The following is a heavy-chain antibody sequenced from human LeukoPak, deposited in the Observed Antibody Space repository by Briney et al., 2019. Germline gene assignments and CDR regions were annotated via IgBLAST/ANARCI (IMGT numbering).Heavy chain of an antibody. Sequence: GGSLRLSCAASGLTFSSYWMSWVRQAPGKGLEWVANIKQDGSEKYYVDSVKGRSTISRDNAKNSLYLQMNSLRAEDTAVYYCARAPSDYEVYWGQGTLVTVSS. J-gene: IGHJ4*02. D-gene: IGHD5-12*01. CDR1: GLTFSSYW. V-gene: IGHV3-7*01. CDR3: ARAPSDYEVY. CDR2: IKQDGSEK.